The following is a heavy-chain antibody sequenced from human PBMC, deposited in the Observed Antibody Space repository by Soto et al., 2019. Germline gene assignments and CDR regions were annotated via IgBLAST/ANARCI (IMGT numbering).Heavy chain of an antibody. V-gene: IGHV3-23*01. D-gene: IGHD2-2*01. CDR2: ISGSGGST. CDR3: ARDRGGYIVVVPAAAYGMDV. Sequence: EVQLLESGGGLVQPGGSLRLSCAASGFTFSSYAMSWVRQAPGKGLEWVSTISGSGGSTYYADSVKGRFTISRDNSKNTLYLQMNSLRAEDTAVYYCARDRGGYIVVVPAAAYGMDVWGQGTTVTVSS. CDR1: GFTFSSYA. J-gene: IGHJ6*02.